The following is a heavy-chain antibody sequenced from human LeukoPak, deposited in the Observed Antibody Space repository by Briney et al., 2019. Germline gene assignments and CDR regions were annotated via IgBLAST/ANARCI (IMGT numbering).Heavy chain of an antibody. J-gene: IGHJ5*02. CDR3: ARGYSYGYNWFDP. V-gene: IGHV4-30-2*01. D-gene: IGHD5-18*01. Sequence: SQTLSLTCTVSGGSISSGGYYWSWIRQPPGKGLEWIGYIYHSGSTYYNPSLKSRVTISVDRSKNQFSLKLSSVTAADTAVYYCARGYSYGYNWFDPWGQGTLVTVSS. CDR1: GGSISSGGYY. CDR2: IYHSGST.